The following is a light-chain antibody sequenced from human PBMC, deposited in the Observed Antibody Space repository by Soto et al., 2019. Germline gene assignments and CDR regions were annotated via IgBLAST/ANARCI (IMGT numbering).Light chain of an antibody. V-gene: IGKV1-39*01. CDR1: QSISSY. J-gene: IGKJ4*01. Sequence: DIQMTQPPSSLSASVGDRVTITCRASQSISSYLNWYQQKPGIAPKLLIYAASSLQSGVPSRFIGSGFGKNFPPTIGSFQLEDFATSTGNQSYSTLPTFGGGTRWISN. CDR3: NQSYSTLPT. CDR2: AAS.